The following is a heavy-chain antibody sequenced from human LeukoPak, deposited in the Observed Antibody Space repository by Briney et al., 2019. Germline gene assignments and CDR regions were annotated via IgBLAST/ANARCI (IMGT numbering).Heavy chain of an antibody. J-gene: IGHJ4*02. D-gene: IGHD5-24*01. CDR2: INPNSGGT. CDR1: GYTFTGYY. CDR3: ARVARWLQPFDY. V-gene: IGHV1-2*02. Sequence: ASVKVTCKASGYTFTGYYMHWVRQAPGQGLEWMGWINPNSGGTNYAQKFQGRVTTTRDTSISTAYMELSRLRSDDTAVYYCARVARWLQPFDYWGQGTLVTVSS.